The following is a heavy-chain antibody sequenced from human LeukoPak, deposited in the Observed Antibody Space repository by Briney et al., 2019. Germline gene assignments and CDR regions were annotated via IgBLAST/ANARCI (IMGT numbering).Heavy chain of an antibody. J-gene: IGHJ4*02. CDR3: AKDSGSYFPVDY. CDR2: ISGSGGST. CDR1: AFTFSTYG. D-gene: IGHD1-26*01. V-gene: IGHV3-23*01. Sequence: GGSLRLSCAASAFTFSTYGMHWVRQAPGKGLEWVSAISGSGGSTYYADSVKGRFTISRDNSKNTLYLQMNSLRAEDTAVYYCAKDSGSYFPVDYWGQGTLVTVSS.